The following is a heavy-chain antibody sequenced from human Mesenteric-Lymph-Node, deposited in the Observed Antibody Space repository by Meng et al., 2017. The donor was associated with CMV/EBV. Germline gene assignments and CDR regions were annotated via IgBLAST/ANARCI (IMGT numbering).Heavy chain of an antibody. Sequence: ASVKVSCKASGYTLSGYYMDWVRQAPGQGLEWMGTINPSAGNTYYAQNFQGRVTMTRDTSTSTVYMELSSLISEDTAVYYCARRRSGDYDHWDQGTLVTVSS. CDR1: GYTLSGYY. D-gene: IGHD2-21*02. CDR3: ARRRSGDYDH. V-gene: IGHV1-46*01. J-gene: IGHJ5*02. CDR2: INPSAGNT.